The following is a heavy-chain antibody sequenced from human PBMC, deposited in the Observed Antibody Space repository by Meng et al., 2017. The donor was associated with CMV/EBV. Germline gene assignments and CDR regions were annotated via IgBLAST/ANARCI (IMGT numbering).Heavy chain of an antibody. V-gene: IGHV4-30-4*08. J-gene: IGHJ4*02. CDR3: ARTGEYPTFDY. CDR2: IYYSGST. CDR1: GGSLSSGYYY. Sequence: AEMQASDPGLVRSSQSLSLTCLVSGGSLSSGYYYWSWIRQPPGKGLEWIGYIYYSGSTYYNPSLKSRVTISVDTSKNQFSLKLSSVTAADTAVYYCARTGEYPTFDYWGQGTLVTVSS. D-gene: IGHD2/OR15-2a*01.